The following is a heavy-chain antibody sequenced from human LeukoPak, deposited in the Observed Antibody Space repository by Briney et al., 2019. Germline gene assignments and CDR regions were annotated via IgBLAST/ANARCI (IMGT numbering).Heavy chain of an antibody. CDR2: IYYRGNT. CDR3: AKSFNWNTEYYFDY. Sequence: PSETLSLTCAVSDYSVGSAYYWGWIRQPPGKGLEWIGNIYYRGNTYDNPSLKGRVTISIDTSNNQFFLKLTSVTAADTAVYYCAKSFNWNTEYYFDYWGQGILVTVSS. V-gene: IGHV4-38-2*01. CDR1: DYSVGSAYY. J-gene: IGHJ4*02. D-gene: IGHD1-1*01.